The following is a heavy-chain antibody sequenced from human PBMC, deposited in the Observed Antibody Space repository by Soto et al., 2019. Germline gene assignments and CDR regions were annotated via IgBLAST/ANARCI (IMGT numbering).Heavy chain of an antibody. D-gene: IGHD3-3*01. Sequence: PGGSLRLSCAASGFTFSSYAMSWVRQAPGKGLEWVSAISGSGGSTYYADSVKGRFTISRDNSKNTLYLQMSSLRSEDTAVYYCARLPYYDFWSVDLGDAFDIWGQGTMVTVSS. CDR2: ISGSGGST. CDR1: GFTFSSYA. J-gene: IGHJ3*02. CDR3: ARLPYYDFWSVDLGDAFDI. V-gene: IGHV3-23*01.